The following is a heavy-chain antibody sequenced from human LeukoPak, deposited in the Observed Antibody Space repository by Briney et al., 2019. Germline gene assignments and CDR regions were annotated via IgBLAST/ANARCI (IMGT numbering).Heavy chain of an antibody. CDR1: GGSISSGGYY. Sequence: TLSLTCVVSGGSISSGGYYWSWIRQHPGKGLEWIGYIYYSGSTYYNPSLKSRVTISVDTSKNQFSLKLSSVTAADTAVYYCARTSGYDLDYFDYWGQGTLVTVSS. CDR3: ARTSGYDLDYFDY. CDR2: IYYSGST. V-gene: IGHV4-31*11. J-gene: IGHJ4*02. D-gene: IGHD5-12*01.